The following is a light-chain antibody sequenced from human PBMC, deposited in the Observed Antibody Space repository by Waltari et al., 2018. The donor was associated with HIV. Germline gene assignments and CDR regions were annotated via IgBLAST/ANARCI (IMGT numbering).Light chain of an antibody. CDR2: AAS. Sequence: GDRVSITCRASQDIGSYLAWYQQKPGNAPKLLIHAASTLQVGVPIRFSGSGSGTEFTLTITSLQPEDIATYSCQQLNTYPLTFGGGTRVEIK. CDR3: QQLNTYPLT. CDR1: QDIGSY. J-gene: IGKJ4*01. V-gene: IGKV1-9*01.